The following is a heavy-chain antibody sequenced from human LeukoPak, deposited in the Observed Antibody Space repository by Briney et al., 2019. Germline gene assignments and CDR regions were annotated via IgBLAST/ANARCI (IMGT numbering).Heavy chain of an antibody. D-gene: IGHD2-2*01. CDR3: ARGYCSSTSCPGPFDY. CDR1: GYTFTSYY. J-gene: IGHJ4*02. Sequence: ASVKVSCKASGYTFTSYYMHWVRQAPGQGLEWMGIINPSGGSTSYAQKFQGRVTMTRDMSTSTVYMELSSLRSEDTAVYYCARGYCSSTSCPGPFDYWGQGALVTVSS. V-gene: IGHV1-46*01. CDR2: INPSGGST.